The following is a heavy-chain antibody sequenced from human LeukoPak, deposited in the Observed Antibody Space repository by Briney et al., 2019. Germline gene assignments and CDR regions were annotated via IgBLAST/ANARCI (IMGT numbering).Heavy chain of an antibody. V-gene: IGHV3-33*01. Sequence: GRSLRLSCSASGFTFITHGMHWVRQAPGKGLEGVAFIWADGSHQNYADSVKGRFTISRDNSKSTLYLQMNSLRVEDTSVYFCARDPPGSGWAFWSWGQGTLVTVSS. D-gene: IGHD6-19*01. CDR2: IWADGSHQ. CDR1: GFTFITHG. CDR3: ARDPPGSGWAFWS. J-gene: IGHJ4*02.